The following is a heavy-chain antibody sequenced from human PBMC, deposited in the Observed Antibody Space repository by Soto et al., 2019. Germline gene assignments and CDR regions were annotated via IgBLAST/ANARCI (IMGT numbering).Heavy chain of an antibody. CDR2: INPVGST. J-gene: IGHJ3*02. D-gene: IGHD1-26*01. Sequence: SETLSLTCAVFGGSFSGYYWSWIRQPPGKGLEWIGEINPVGSTNYNPSLKSRITISLGTSNNQFSLKLNSVTAADTAVYYCARGGGSYGRAFDIWGQGTLATVS. V-gene: IGHV4-34*01. CDR1: GGSFSGYY. CDR3: ARGGGSYGRAFDI.